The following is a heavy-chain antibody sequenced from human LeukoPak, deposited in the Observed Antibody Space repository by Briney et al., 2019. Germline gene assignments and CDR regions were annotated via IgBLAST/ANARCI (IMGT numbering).Heavy chain of an antibody. V-gene: IGHV3-30*02. CDR1: GFTFSSYG. Sequence: PGGSLRLSCAASGFTFSSYGMHWVRQAPGKGLEWVAFIRYDGSNKYYANSVKGRFTISRDNSKNTLYLQMNSLIAEDTAVYYCAKAGYCSSTSCRDYYYMDVWGKGTTVTVSS. CDR2: IRYDGSNK. J-gene: IGHJ6*03. D-gene: IGHD2-2*03. CDR3: AKAGYCSSTSCRDYYYMDV.